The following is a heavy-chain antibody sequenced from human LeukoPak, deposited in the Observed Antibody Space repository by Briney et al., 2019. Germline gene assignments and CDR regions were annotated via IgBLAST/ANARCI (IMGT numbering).Heavy chain of an antibody. CDR1: GGSISNYY. CDR3: ARDRSEFDY. V-gene: IGHV4-59*01. CDR2: IYYSGST. Sequence: SETLSLTCTVSGGSISNYYWAWIRQPPGKGLEWIGYIYYSGSTNYNPSLNSRVTISVDTSKNQFSLKLSSVTAADTAVYYCARDRSEFDYWGRGTLVTVSS. J-gene: IGHJ4*02.